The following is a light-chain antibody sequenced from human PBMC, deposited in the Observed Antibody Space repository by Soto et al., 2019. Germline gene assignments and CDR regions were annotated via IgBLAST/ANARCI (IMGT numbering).Light chain of an antibody. J-gene: IGKJ1*01. V-gene: IGKV1-5*03. CDR2: KAS. CDR3: QHYNTYPWT. CDR1: QSMSSW. Sequence: DIQMTQSPSILSASVGDRVTITCRASQSMSSWVAWYQQKPGKAPNLLIHKASHLESGVPSRFSGSGSGTEFTLTISSLQPGDFATYYCQHYNTYPWTFGQGTKV.